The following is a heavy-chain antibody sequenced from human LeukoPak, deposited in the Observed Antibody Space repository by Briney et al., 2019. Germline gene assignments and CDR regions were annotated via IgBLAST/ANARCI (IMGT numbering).Heavy chain of an antibody. CDR3: AKSHYYGSGSYYSGFDI. J-gene: IGHJ3*02. Sequence: GESLKISCQGSGYSFTSYWIAWFRQMPGKGLEWMGIIYPADSDTRYSPSFQGQVSISADKSMSIAYLQWRSLKASDTAMYYCAKSHYYGSGSYYSGFDIWGQGTMVTVSS. V-gene: IGHV5-51*01. CDR2: IYPADSDT. D-gene: IGHD3-10*01. CDR1: GYSFTSYW.